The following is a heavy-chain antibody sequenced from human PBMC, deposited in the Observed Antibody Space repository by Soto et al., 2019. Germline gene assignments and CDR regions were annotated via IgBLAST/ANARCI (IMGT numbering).Heavy chain of an antibody. CDR2: ISAYNGNT. V-gene: IGHV1-18*01. CDR3: ARALEGMDV. J-gene: IGHJ6*02. Sequence: GASVKVSCKASGYTFTSYGISWVRQAPGQGLEWMGWISAYNGNTNYAQKLQGRVTMTTDTSTSTAYMGLRSLRADDTAADYCARALEGMDVWGQGTTVTVSS. CDR1: GYTFTSYG.